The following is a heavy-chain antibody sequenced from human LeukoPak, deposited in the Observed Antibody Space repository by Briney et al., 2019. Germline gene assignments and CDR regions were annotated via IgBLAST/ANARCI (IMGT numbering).Heavy chain of an antibody. CDR1: GGSITNNNFY. CDR3: ARLSDH. Sequence: SETLSLTCTVSGGSITNNNFYWGWIRQPPGKGLEWIGSVNYVGTTYYNPSLKSRVTISADTPKTQLSLRLTSVTAADTAVYYCARLSDHWGRGILVTVSS. CDR2: VNYVGTT. V-gene: IGHV4-39*01. J-gene: IGHJ4*02.